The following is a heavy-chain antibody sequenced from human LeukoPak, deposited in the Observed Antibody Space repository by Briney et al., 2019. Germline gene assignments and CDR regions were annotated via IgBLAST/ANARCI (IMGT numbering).Heavy chain of an antibody. J-gene: IGHJ6*02. CDR1: GGSISSYY. CDR3: ARGVGYCSSTSCYSTFYRIDV. D-gene: IGHD2-2*03. Sequence: PSETLSLTCTVSGGSISSYYWSWIRQPPGKGLEWIGYIYYSGSTNYNPSLKSRVTISVDTSKNQFSLKLSSVTAADTAVYYCARGVGYCSSTSCYSTFYRIDVWGQGTTVTVSS. CDR2: IYYSGST. V-gene: IGHV4-59*01.